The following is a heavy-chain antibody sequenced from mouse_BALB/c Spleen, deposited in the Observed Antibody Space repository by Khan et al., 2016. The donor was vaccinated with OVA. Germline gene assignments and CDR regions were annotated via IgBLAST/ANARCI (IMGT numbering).Heavy chain of an antibody. V-gene: IGHV5-6*01. Sequence: DVPLVESGGDLVKPGGSLNLSCEASGFTFSSYGMSWLRQTPDKRLEWVATISNGGSYTYYPDSVKGRLTMSRDNAQNTLYLQMSSLKSEDTAMYYCARHRFTTPTAWFAYWGQGTLVTVST. CDR2: ISNGGSYT. D-gene: IGHD1-1*01. J-gene: IGHJ3*01. CDR3: ARHRFTTPTAWFAY. CDR1: GFTFSSYG.